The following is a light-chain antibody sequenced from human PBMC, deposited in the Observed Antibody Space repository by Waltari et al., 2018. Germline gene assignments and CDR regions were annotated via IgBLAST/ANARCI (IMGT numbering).Light chain of an antibody. J-gene: IGLJ3*02. CDR3: CSYAGTYRWV. V-gene: IGLV2-11*01. Sequence: QSALTQPRSVSGSPGQSVTISCTGTSSNVGTYNYVSWYQQLPGKAPKLMIADVFKRPSGVPDGFSGSKSGYTASLTISGLQAEDEADYYCCSYAGTYRWVFGGGTKVTVL. CDR1: SSNVGTYNY. CDR2: DVF.